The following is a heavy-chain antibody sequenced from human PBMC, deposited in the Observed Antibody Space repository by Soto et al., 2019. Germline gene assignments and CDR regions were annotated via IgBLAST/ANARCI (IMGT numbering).Heavy chain of an antibody. CDR2: INTHTGDT. V-gene: IGHV1-18*01. J-gene: IGHJ5*02. D-gene: IGHD1-1*01. CDR3: ARVPLAGAWFGP. CDR1: GYTFSTYN. Sequence: GASVTVSCQASGYTFSTYNIGWVRQAPGQGLEWMGWINTHTGDTNYAQNLQGRVTMTTDTPTSTAYMELRSLISDDTAVYYCARVPLAGAWFGPWGQGTLVTVSS.